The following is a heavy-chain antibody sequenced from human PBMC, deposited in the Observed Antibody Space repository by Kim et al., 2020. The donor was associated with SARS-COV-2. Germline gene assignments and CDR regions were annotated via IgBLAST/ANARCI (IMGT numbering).Heavy chain of an antibody. V-gene: IGHV4-31*03. Sequence: SETLSLTCTVSGGSISSGGYYWSWIRQHPGKGLEWIGYIYYSGSTYYNPSLKSRVTISVDTSKNQFSLKLSSVTAADTAVYYCARAVAGDTPAVTYYFDYWGQGTLVTVSS. CDR2: IYYSGST. CDR3: ARAVAGDTPAVTYYFDY. CDR1: GGSISSGGYY. D-gene: IGHD6-19*01. J-gene: IGHJ4*02.